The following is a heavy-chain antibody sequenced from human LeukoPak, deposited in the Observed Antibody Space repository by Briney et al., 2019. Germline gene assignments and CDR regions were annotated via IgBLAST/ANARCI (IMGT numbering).Heavy chain of an antibody. Sequence: SETLSLTCTVSGYSISSGYYWGWIRQPPGKGLEWIGSIYHSGSTYYNPSLKSRVTISVDTSKNQFSLKLSSVTAADTAVYYCARGLNYNWNHYWRDFPGSAVNFDYWGQGTLVTVSS. V-gene: IGHV4-38-2*02. CDR1: GYSISSGYY. D-gene: IGHD1-14*01. CDR3: ARGLNYNWNHYWRDFPGSAVNFDY. CDR2: IYHSGST. J-gene: IGHJ4*02.